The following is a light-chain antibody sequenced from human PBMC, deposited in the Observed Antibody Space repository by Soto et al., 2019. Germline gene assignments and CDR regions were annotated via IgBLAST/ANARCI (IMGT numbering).Light chain of an antibody. Sequence: EIVLTQSPGTLSLSPGERATLSCRASQRVSSRYLAWYQQKPGQAPRHLIFGASSRATDIPDRFSGSGSGTDFTLTISTLEPEDFAVYYCQQYGSSPRKTFGQGTKLDIK. CDR2: GAS. CDR3: QQYGSSPRKT. V-gene: IGKV3-20*01. CDR1: QRVSSRY. J-gene: IGKJ2*01.